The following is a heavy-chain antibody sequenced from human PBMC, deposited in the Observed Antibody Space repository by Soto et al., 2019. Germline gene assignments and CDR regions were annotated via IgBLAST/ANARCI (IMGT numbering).Heavy chain of an antibody. J-gene: IGHJ4*02. D-gene: IGHD2-15*01. CDR2: IYSGGST. V-gene: IGHV3-66*01. CDR1: GFTVSSNY. CDR3: ARTCSGGTCSFDY. Sequence: EVQLVESGGGLVQPGGSLRLSCAASGFTVSSNYMSWVRQAPGKGLEWVSVIYSGGSTYYADSVKGRFTISRDNSANTMYLQMNSLRAEDTAVYYCARTCSGGTCSFDYWGQGTLVTVSS.